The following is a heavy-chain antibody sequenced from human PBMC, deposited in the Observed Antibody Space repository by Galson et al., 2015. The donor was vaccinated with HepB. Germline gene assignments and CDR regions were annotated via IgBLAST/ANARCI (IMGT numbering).Heavy chain of an antibody. CDR3: ARGPPNWGYDY. D-gene: IGHD7-27*01. Sequence: SVKVSCKASGSTFTSYDINWVRQATGQGLEWMGWMSPNSGNTDYAQKFQGRVTMTRNTSISAAYMELSSLTSEDTAVYYCARGPPNWGYDYWGQGTLVTVSS. CDR1: GSTFTSYD. V-gene: IGHV1-8*01. J-gene: IGHJ4*02. CDR2: MSPNSGNT.